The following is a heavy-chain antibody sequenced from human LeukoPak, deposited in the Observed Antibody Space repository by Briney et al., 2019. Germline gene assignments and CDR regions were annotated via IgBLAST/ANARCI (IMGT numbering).Heavy chain of an antibody. CDR3: AKDAGTYYYMDV. CDR2: INPKSGGT. J-gene: IGHJ6*03. CDR1: GYTFIDYH. Sequence: ASVKVSCKASGYTFIDYHIHWVRQAPGQGLEWMGWINPKSGGTKYAQKFQGRVTTTRDTSISTAYMDLSRLRSDDTAVYYCAKDAGTYYYMDVWGKGTTVTVSS. V-gene: IGHV1-2*02.